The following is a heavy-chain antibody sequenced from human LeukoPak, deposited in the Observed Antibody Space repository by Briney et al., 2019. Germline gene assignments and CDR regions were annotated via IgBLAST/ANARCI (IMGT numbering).Heavy chain of an antibody. D-gene: IGHD3-9*01. CDR1: GFTFDDYA. Sequence: PGGSLRLSCAASGFTFDDYAMHWVRQAPGKGLEWVSGISWNSGSIGYADSVKGRFTISRDNAKNSLYLQMNSLRAEDTAVYYCARSPPYYDILTGYYYGMDVWGQGTTVTVSS. J-gene: IGHJ6*02. CDR2: ISWNSGSI. V-gene: IGHV3-9*01. CDR3: ARSPPYYDILTGYYYGMDV.